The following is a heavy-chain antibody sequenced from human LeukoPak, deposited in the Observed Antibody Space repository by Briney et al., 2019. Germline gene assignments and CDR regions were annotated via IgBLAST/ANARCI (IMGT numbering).Heavy chain of an antibody. CDR3: AKGGSSSWSREFDY. J-gene: IGHJ4*02. CDR2: IRYDGIYK. D-gene: IGHD6-13*01. Sequence: GGSLRLSCAASGFTFNNNGMHWVRQAPGKGLEWVAFIRYDGIYKYYADSVKGRFTIFRDNSKNTPYLQMNSLRAEDTAVYYCAKGGSSSWSREFDYWGQGTLVTVSS. V-gene: IGHV3-30*02. CDR1: GFTFNNNG.